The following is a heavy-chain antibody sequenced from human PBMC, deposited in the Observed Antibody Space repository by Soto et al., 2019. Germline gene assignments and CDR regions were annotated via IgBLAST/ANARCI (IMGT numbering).Heavy chain of an antibody. D-gene: IGHD3-22*01. V-gene: IGHV4-59*08. CDR2: IYYAGTT. J-gene: IGHJ4*02. CDR1: GGSLSSYY. Sequence: SETLSLTCTVSGGSLSSYYWSWTRQPPGKGLEWIGYIYYAGTTTYNPSLKSRVTISVDTSKNQFSLKLNSVTAADTAVYCCARLGGYYQALDSWGQGTLVTVSS. CDR3: ARLGGYYQALDS.